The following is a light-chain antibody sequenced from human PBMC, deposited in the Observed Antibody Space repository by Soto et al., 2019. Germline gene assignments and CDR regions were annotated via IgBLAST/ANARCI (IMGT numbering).Light chain of an antibody. CDR3: QQSYSTPFT. J-gene: IGKJ3*01. CDR2: AAS. Sequence: DIQMTQSPSSLSASVGDRVTITCRASQSISSYLNWYQQKPGKAPKLLIYAASSLQSGVPSRCSSGGSGTDLTLTISSLQPEDFETYYCQQSYSTPFTFCPGTKVDIK. V-gene: IGKV1-39*01. CDR1: QSISSY.